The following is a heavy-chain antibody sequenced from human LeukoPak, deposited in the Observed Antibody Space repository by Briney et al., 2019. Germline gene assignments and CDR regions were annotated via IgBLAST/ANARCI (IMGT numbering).Heavy chain of an antibody. J-gene: IGHJ4*02. CDR2: IKEDGTET. CDR3: AKEGRSLQTY. V-gene: IGHV3-7*03. CDR1: GFMFNSNW. D-gene: IGHD5-24*01. Sequence: GGSLRLSCAASGFMFNSNWMSWVRLAPGKGLEWVANIKEDGTETYYVDSVKGRFTISRDNAKNSLYLQMNSLRVEDTAVYYCAKEGRSLQTYWGQGTLVTVSS.